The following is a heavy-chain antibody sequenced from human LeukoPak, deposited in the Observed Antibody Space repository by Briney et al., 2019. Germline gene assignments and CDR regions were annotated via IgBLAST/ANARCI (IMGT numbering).Heavy chain of an antibody. CDR1: GGTFSSYA. V-gene: IGHV1-69*13. Sequence: SVKVSCKASGGTFSSYAISWVRQAPGQGLEWMGGIIPIFGTANYAQKFQGRVTVTADESTSTAYMELSSLRSEDTAVYYCARGGYYDSRNRFDPWGQGTLVTVSS. D-gene: IGHD3-22*01. CDR3: ARGGYYDSRNRFDP. CDR2: IIPIFGTA. J-gene: IGHJ5*02.